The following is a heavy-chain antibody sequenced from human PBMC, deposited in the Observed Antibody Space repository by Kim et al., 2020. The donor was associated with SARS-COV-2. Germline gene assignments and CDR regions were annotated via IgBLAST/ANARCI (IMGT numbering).Heavy chain of an antibody. J-gene: IGHJ4*02. D-gene: IGHD1-1*01. CDR3: ASHWNFDY. Sequence: GGRTNYADSVKGRFTHSRGNSKNTLFLQMNHLRANDTAVYYCASHWNFDYWGQGTLVTVSS. CDR2: GGRT. V-gene: IGHV3-23*01.